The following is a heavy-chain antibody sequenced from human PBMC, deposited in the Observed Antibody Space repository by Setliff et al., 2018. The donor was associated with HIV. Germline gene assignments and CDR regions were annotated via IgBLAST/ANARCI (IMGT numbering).Heavy chain of an antibody. CDR1: CGSIRGGGYF. J-gene: IGHJ4*02. CDR2: IFYNENT. D-gene: IGHD2-21*01. V-gene: IGHV4-31*03. Sequence: PSETLSLTCTVSCGSIRGGGYFWNWTRQHPGKGLEWIGYIFYNENTQYDPSLKSRVSMSVDTSKNQFSLNLRTVTAADTAIYFCARGRPFGKFVDYFDSWGQGKLVTVSS. CDR3: ARGRPFGKFVDYFDS.